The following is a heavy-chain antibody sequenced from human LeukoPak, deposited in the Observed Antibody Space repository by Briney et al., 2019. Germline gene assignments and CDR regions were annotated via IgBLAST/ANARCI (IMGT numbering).Heavy chain of an antibody. V-gene: IGHV1-2*02. CDR2: INPNSGGT. CDR3: ARAGGGLDY. D-gene: IGHD3-16*01. CDR1: GYTFTGYY. Sequence: ASLKVSCKTSGYTFTGYYVHWVRQAPGQGLEWMGWINPNSGGTTYAQKFQGRVTVTRDTSISTAYMELSSLTSDDTAVYYCARAGGGLDYWGQGTLVTVSS. J-gene: IGHJ4*02.